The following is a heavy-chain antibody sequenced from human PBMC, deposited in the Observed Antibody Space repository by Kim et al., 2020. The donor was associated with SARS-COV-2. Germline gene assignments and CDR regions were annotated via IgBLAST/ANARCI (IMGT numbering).Heavy chain of an antibody. CDR3: AADLGEYYYYYGMDV. D-gene: IGHD3-16*01. V-gene: IGHV1-58*01. Sequence: QKLQERVTLTRDMSTSTAYMELSSLRSEDTAVYYCAADLGEYYYYYGMDVWGQGTTVTVSS. J-gene: IGHJ6*02.